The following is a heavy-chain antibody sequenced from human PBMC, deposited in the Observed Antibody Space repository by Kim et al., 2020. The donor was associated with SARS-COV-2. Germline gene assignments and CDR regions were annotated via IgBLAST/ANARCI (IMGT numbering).Heavy chain of an antibody. CDR2: IKSDGSNP. CDR3: YYYGSGGRY. D-gene: IGHD3-22*01. V-gene: IGHV3-74*01. CDR1: DFTFSSSW. J-gene: IGHJ4*02. Sequence: GGSLRLSCSASDFTFSSSWMHWVRQGPGKGLVWVSRIKSDGSNPKYADSVKGRFTISRDDAKNTLYLQMDSLRAEDTAIYFCYYYGSGGRYWGQGIRVT.